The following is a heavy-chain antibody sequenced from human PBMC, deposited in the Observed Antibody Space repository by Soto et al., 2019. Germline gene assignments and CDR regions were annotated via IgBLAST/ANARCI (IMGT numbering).Heavy chain of an antibody. J-gene: IGHJ4*02. CDR3: ASQASGWYPDY. CDR2: IFDSGTT. D-gene: IGHD6-19*01. V-gene: IGHV4-31*01. Sequence: QVQLQESGPGLVKPSQTLSLTCTVSGGSISSGGYYWSWLRQHPGKGLEWIGYIFDSGTTYYNPSLKSPRTTSVDPSKSQFSRRLTSVTATDTAVYYCASQASGWYPDYWGQGTLVTVSS. CDR1: GGSISSGGYY.